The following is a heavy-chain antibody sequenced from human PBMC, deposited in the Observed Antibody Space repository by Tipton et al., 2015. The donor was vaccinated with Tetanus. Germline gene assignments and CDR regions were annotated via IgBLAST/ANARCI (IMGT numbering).Heavy chain of an antibody. CDR3: AQREESLRQKLC. CDR1: GFTFNNYA. J-gene: IGHJ4*02. Sequence: SLRLSCAASGFTFNNYAMSWVRQAPGKGLEWVASITGSGGTTFYPESLRGRFTISRDNSNNTVFLHLSSLRVEDTAVYYCAQREESLRQKLCWGQGTLVTVSS. CDR2: ITGSGGTT. D-gene: IGHD1-1*01. V-gene: IGHV3-23*01.